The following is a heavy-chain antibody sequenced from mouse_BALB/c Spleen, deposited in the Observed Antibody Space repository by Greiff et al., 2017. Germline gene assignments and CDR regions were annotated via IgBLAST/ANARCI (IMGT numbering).Heavy chain of an antibody. CDR3: ARRRDYWYFDV. CDR1: GYTFTSYW. Sequence: VKLVESGAELAKPGASVKMSCKASGYTFTSYWMHWVKQRPGQGLEWIGAIYPGDGDTRYTQKFKGKATLTADKSSSTAYMQLSSLASEDSTVYYCARRRDYWYFDVWGAGTTVTVSS. V-gene: IGHV1-87*01. J-gene: IGHJ1*01. CDR2: IYPGDGDT.